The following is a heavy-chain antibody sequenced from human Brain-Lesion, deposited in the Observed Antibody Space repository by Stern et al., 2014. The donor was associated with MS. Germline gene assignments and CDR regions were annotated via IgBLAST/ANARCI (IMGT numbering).Heavy chain of an antibody. J-gene: IGHJ5*02. CDR3: ARYIAVASTWVRWFDP. CDR2: IYSIGST. V-gene: IGHV4-39*02. D-gene: IGHD6-19*01. CDR1: GDSISSRHYY. Sequence: VQLVESGPGLVKPSETLSLTCIVSGDSISSRHYYWGWIRQPPGKGLQWIGSIYSIGSTYYTPSFKSRVTMSVATSRNHSTLKLSFVTAADTAIYYCARYIAVASTWVRWFDPWGPGTLVTVSS.